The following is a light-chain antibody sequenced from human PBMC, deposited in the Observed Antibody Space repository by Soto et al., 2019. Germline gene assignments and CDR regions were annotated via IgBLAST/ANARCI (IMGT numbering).Light chain of an antibody. V-gene: IGKV1-39*01. J-gene: IGKJ5*01. CDR2: AAS. CDR1: QNIDTW. CDR3: QQSYNIPRT. Sequence: IQRTKSPSALSASIGDRFTMTFRSSQNIDTWLAWYQQKPGKAPNLLIYAASSLQSGVPSRFSGGGSGTDFTLTISSLQPEDFATYYCQQSYNIPRTFGQGTRLEIK.